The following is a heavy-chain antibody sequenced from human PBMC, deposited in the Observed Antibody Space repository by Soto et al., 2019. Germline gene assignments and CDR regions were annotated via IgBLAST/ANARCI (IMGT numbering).Heavy chain of an antibody. CDR3: ATWDGYDTDY. J-gene: IGHJ4*02. D-gene: IGHD3-9*01. Sequence: QVQLVESGGGVVQPGRSLRLSCAASGFTFSSYGMHWVRQAPGKGLEWVAVIWYDGSNKYYADSVKGRFTISRHNSKNTLYLQMNSLRAEVTAVYYCATWDGYDTDYWGQGTLVTVSS. CDR1: GFTFSSYG. CDR2: IWYDGSNK. V-gene: IGHV3-33*01.